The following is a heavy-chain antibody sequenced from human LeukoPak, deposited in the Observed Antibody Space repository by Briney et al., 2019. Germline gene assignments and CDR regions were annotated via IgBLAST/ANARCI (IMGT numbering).Heavy chain of an antibody. CDR1: GFTFGSYA. CDR2: IFGSGGSA. J-gene: IGHJ4*02. V-gene: IGHV3-23*01. D-gene: IGHD6-19*01. Sequence: GGSLTLSCEASGFTFGSYAMYWVRQAPGKGLEWVAGIFGSGGSAHYADSAKGRFTISRENSKNTVYLQINSLRAEDTAVYYCGKTTTGYSSGQKPAWPVDYWGQGTLVTVSS. CDR3: GKTTTGYSSGQKPAWPVDY.